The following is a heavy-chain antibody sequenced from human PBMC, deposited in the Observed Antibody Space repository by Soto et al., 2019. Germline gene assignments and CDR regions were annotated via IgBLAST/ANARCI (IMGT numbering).Heavy chain of an antibody. CDR3: ARESGVVVPAAIAMDNWFDP. CDR1: GGSISSSSYY. V-gene: IGHV4-39*02. CDR2: IYYSGST. Sequence: SETLSLTCTVSGGSISSSSYYWGWIRQPPGKGLEWIGSIYYSGSTCYNPSLKSRVTISVDTSKNQFSLKLSSVTAADTAVYYCARESGVVVPAAIAMDNWFDPWGQGTLVTVSS. D-gene: IGHD2-2*02. J-gene: IGHJ5*02.